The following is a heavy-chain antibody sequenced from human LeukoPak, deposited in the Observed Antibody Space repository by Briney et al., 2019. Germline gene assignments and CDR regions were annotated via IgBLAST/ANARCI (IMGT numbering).Heavy chain of an antibody. D-gene: IGHD3-10*01. CDR3: ARDLSPVVRASPMGY. CDR1: GFTFSSYA. CDR2: IWYDGSNK. Sequence: GRSLRLSCAASGFTFSSYAMHWVRQAPGKGLEWVAVIWYDGSNKYYADSVKGRFTISRDNSKNTLYLQMNSLRAEDTAVYYCARDLSPVVRASPMGYWGQGTPVTVSS. V-gene: IGHV3-33*01. J-gene: IGHJ4*02.